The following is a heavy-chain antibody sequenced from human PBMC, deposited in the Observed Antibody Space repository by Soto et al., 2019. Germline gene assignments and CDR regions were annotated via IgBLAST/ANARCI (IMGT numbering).Heavy chain of an antibody. V-gene: IGHV3-7*01. D-gene: IGHD2-15*01. J-gene: IGHJ4*02. CDR1: GFTFSSHW. CDR3: ARVISLYCSGGSCYSDY. CDR2: IKQDGSEK. Sequence: SLRLSCAASGFTFSSHWMSWVRQAPGKGLEWVANIKQDGSEKYYVDSVKGRFTISRDNAKNSLYLQMNSLRAEDTAVYYCARVISLYCSGGSCYSDYWGQGTLVTVSS.